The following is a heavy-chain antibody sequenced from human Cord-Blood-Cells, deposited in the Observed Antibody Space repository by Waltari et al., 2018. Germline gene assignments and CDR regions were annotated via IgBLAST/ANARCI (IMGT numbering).Heavy chain of an antibody. J-gene: IGHJ4*02. CDR2: NKQDGSET. D-gene: IGHD1-26*01. V-gene: IGHV3-7*05. CDR3: ARPLVGATVTVDY. Sequence: EVQLVESGGGLVQPGGSLRLSCAASGVTFSSYWRSGVRQAPGKGLEWVPNNKQDGSETYYVDSVKGRFTISSDTAKTSLYLQMNSLSAEDTAVYYCARPLVGATVTVDYWGQGTLVTVSS. CDR1: GVTFSSYW.